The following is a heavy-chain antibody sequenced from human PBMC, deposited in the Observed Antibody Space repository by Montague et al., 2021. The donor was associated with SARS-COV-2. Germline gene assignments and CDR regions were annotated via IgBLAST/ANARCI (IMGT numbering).Heavy chain of an antibody. CDR1: GGSISSSSYH. CDR2: IYYSGST. Sequence: SETLSLTCTVSGGSISSSSYHWGWIRQPPGKGLEWIGSIYYSGSTYYNPSLKSRVTISVDTSKNQFSLKLSSVTAAVTAVYYCARESGSGSYLVYWGQGTLVTVSS. J-gene: IGHJ4*02. D-gene: IGHD3-10*01. V-gene: IGHV4-39*01. CDR3: ARESGSGSYLVY.